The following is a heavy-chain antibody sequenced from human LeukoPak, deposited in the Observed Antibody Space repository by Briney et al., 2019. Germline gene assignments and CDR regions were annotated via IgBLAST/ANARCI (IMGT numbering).Heavy chain of an antibody. CDR2: IYYSGST. J-gene: IGHJ4*02. CDR3: ARVGDWNDLVY. V-gene: IGHV4-30-4*01. Sequence: SQTLSLTCTVSGGSISSGDYYWSWLRQPPGKGLEWIGYIYYSGSTYYNPSLKSRVTISVDTSKNQFSLKLSSVTAADTAVYYCARVGDWNDLVYWGQGTLVTVSS. CDR1: GGSISSGDYY. D-gene: IGHD1-1*01.